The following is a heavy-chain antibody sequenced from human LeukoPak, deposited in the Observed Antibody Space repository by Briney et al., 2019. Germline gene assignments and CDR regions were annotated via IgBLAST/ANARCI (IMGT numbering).Heavy chain of an antibody. D-gene: IGHD2-2*01. J-gene: IGHJ4*02. CDR1: GFAFSDYY. CDR2: ISSSGSTI. CDR3: ARGGASWAIDYFDY. Sequence: GGSLRLSCAASGFAFSDYYMSWIRQAPGKGLEWVSYISSSGSTIYYAGSVKGRFTISRDNSKNTLYLQMNSLRAEDTAVYYCARGGASWAIDYFDYWGQGTLVTVSS. V-gene: IGHV3-11*01.